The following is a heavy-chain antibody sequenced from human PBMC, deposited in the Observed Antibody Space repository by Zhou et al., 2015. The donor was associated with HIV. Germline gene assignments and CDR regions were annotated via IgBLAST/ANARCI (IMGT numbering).Heavy chain of an antibody. V-gene: IGHV1-69*01. J-gene: IGHJ2*01. D-gene: IGHD3-3*01. CDR2: IIPIFGTP. Sequence: QVHLVQSGAEVKKPGSSVKVSCRASGGTFSKYAISWVRQAPGQGLQWMGGIIPIFGTPNYAQKFQDRVTITADESTSTAYLELNSLRSEDTAVYYCARVRARITVFGVLLKGDLDLWGRGTLVIVSS. CDR1: GGTFSKYA. CDR3: ARVRARITVFGVLLKGDLDL.